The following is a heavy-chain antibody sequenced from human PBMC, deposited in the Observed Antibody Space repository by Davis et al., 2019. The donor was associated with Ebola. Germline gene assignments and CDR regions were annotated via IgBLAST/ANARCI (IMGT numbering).Heavy chain of an antibody. D-gene: IGHD2-2*01. J-gene: IGHJ4*02. Sequence: GESLKISCAASGFTFSSYTMSWVRQAPGKGLEWVSSISSSSYYIYYAHSLKGRFTISRDNAKDSLYLQVNSLRAEDTAVYYCARDVSQFQLLNPLDYWGQGTLVTVSS. CDR2: ISSSSYYI. CDR1: GFTFSSYT. V-gene: IGHV3-21*01. CDR3: ARDVSQFQLLNPLDY.